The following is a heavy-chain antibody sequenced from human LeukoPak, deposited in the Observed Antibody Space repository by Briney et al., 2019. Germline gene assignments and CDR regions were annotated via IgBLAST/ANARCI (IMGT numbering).Heavy chain of an antibody. CDR1: GYTFTSYD. J-gene: IGHJ6*02. D-gene: IGHD3-10*01. Sequence: GASVKVSCKASGYTFTSYDINWVRQATGQGLEWMGWMNPNSGNTGYAQKFQGRVTMTRNTSISAAYMELSSLRYEDTAVYYCAGITMVRGVIDPDYYYGMDVWGQGTTVTVSS. CDR2: MNPNSGNT. CDR3: AGITMVRGVIDPDYYYGMDV. V-gene: IGHV1-8*01.